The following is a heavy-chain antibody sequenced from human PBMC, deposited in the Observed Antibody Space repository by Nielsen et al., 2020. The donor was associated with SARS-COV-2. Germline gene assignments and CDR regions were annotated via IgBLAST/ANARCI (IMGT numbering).Heavy chain of an antibody. D-gene: IGHD6-19*01. V-gene: IGHV5-51*01. CDR1: GYSFTSYW. J-gene: IGHJ2*01. CDR2: IFPRDSDT. Sequence: GESLKISCKGSGYSFTSYWIGWVRQMPGKGLEWMGIIFPRDSDTRYSPSFRGQVTISADKSISTAYLQWSSLKASDTAMYYCARHADSSGWDPWWYFDLWGRGTLVTVSS. CDR3: ARHADSSGWDPWWYFDL.